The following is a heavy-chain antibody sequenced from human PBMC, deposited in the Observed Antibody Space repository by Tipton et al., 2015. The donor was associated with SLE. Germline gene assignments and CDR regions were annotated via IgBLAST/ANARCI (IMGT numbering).Heavy chain of an antibody. D-gene: IGHD1-26*01. CDR3: ARDSGSHYGGFDY. CDR1: GDFASGSY. Sequence: GLVKPSESLSLSCAVAGDFASGSYWSWIRQSPGKGLEWMASVYNTEDGTRYHRGSTRYNPALNGRVTISADTSKNQFSLKLSSVTAADTAVYYCARDSGSHYGGFDYWGQGTLVTVSS. V-gene: IGHV4-59*02. J-gene: IGHJ4*02. CDR2: VYNTEDGTRYHRGST.